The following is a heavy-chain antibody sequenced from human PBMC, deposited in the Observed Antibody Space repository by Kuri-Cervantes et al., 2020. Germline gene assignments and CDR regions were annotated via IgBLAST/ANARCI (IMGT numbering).Heavy chain of an antibody. CDR2: ISYDGSNK. D-gene: IGHD3-22*01. CDR3: ARDSGYDSRGAFDY. V-gene: IGHV3-30-3*01. Sequence: GGSLRLSCAASGFTFSDYYMSWIRQAPGKGLEGVAVISYDGSNKYYADSVRGRFTISRDNSKNTLYLQMNSLRAEDTAVYYCARDSGYDSRGAFDYWGQGTLVTVSS. CDR1: GFTFSDYY. J-gene: IGHJ4*02.